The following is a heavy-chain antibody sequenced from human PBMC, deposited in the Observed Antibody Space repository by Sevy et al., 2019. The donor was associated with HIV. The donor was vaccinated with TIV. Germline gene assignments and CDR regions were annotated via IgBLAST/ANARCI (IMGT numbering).Heavy chain of an antibody. CDR3: ARGGDIVVVVAASDAYYYYGMDV. Sequence: ASVKVSCKASGGTFSSYAISWVRQAPGQGLEWMGGIIPIFGTANYAQKFQGRVTITEDESTSTAYMELSILRSEDTAVYYCARGGDIVVVVAASDAYYYYGMDVWGQGTTVTVSS. D-gene: IGHD2-15*01. CDR2: IIPIFGTA. J-gene: IGHJ6*02. CDR1: GGTFSSYA. V-gene: IGHV1-69*13.